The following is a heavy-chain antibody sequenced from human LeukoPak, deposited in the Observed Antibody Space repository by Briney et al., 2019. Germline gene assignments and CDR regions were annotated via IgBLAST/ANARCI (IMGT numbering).Heavy chain of an antibody. J-gene: IGHJ5*02. V-gene: IGHV3-23*01. Sequence: GGSLRLSCAASRFTFSSYAMSWVRQAPGKGLEWVSAISGSGGSTYYADSVKGRFTISRDNSKNTLYLQMNSLRAEDTAVYYCATKGVLRFLEWLPPWGQGTLVTVSS. D-gene: IGHD3-3*01. CDR2: ISGSGGST. CDR1: RFTFSSYA. CDR3: ATKGVLRFLEWLPP.